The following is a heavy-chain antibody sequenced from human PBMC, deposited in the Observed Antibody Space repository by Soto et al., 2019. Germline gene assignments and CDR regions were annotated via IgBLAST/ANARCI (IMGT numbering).Heavy chain of an antibody. D-gene: IGHD6-6*01. CDR2: IYYSGST. Sequence: SETLSLTCTVSGGSISSGGYYWSWIRQHPGKGLEWIGYIYYSGSTYYNPPLKSRVTISVDTSKNQFSLKLSSVTAADTAVYYCARDRRIEQLAHYYYYGMNVWGQGTTVTVSS. CDR3: ARDRRIEQLAHYYYYGMNV. V-gene: IGHV4-31*03. CDR1: GGSISSGGYY. J-gene: IGHJ6*02.